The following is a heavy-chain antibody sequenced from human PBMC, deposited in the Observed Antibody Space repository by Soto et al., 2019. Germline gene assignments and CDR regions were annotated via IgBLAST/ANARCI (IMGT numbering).Heavy chain of an antibody. Sequence: SETLSLTCTSSGDSISSNHNYWRWIRQPPGEGLEWIGFISYSGTTSYSPSLKSRVAISLDTSKNQFSLSLSSVTAADTAVYYCARGRGYSYGLVTWGQVTLVTVS. CDR2: ISYSGTT. J-gene: IGHJ5*02. D-gene: IGHD5-18*01. V-gene: IGHV4-30-4*01. CDR1: GDSISSNHNY. CDR3: ARGRGYSYGLVT.